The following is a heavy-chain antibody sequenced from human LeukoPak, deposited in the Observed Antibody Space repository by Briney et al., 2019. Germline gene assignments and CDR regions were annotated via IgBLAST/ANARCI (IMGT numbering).Heavy chain of an antibody. Sequence: ASVKVSCKASGYTFIGYYMHWVRQAPGQGLEWMGWIDPYSGGTHFAQRFQGRVSMTLDTSTSTAYMELTRLTSDDTAVYYCARDGVAGSSDAFDIWGQGTMVTVSA. V-gene: IGHV1-2*02. D-gene: IGHD6-19*01. CDR3: ARDGVAGSSDAFDI. CDR1: GYTFIGYY. J-gene: IGHJ3*02. CDR2: IDPYSGGT.